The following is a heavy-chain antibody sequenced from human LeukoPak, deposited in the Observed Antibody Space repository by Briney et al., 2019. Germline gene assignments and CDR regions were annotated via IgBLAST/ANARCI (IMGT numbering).Heavy chain of an antibody. CDR3: ARTPFFVDPFNIVVVPAAPDY. CDR2: INHSGST. CDR1: GGSFSGYY. D-gene: IGHD2-2*01. Sequence: SETLSLTCAVYGGSFSGYYWSWIRQPPGKGLEWTGEINHSGSTNYNPSLKSRVTISVDTSKNQFSLKLSSVTAADTAVYYCARTPFFVDPFNIVVVPAAPDYWGQGTLVTVSS. J-gene: IGHJ4*02. V-gene: IGHV4-34*01.